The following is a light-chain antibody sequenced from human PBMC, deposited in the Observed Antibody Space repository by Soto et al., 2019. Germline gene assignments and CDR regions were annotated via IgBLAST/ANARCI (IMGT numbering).Light chain of an antibody. V-gene: IGLV4-69*01. CDR1: SGHSSYA. CDR2: LNSDGSH. J-gene: IGLJ2*01. Sequence: QLVLTQSPSASASLGASVKLTCTLSSGHSSYAIAWHQQQPEQGPRYLMKLNSDGSHSKGDGIPDRFSGSSSGAERYLTISSLQSEDEADYYCQTWGTGVVFGGGTQLTVL. CDR3: QTWGTGVV.